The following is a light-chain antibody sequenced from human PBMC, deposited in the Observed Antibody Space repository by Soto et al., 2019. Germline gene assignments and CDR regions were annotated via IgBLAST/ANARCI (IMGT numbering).Light chain of an antibody. J-gene: IGKJ4*01. CDR1: QGISRT. V-gene: IGKV3-15*01. CDR3: QHYNHWPQLS. CDR2: GAS. Sequence: EIVMTQSPATLSVSPGETATLSCRASQGISRTLAWSQLKPGQAPRLLFYGASTRATGVPARFSGSGSGTEFTLTISSLQSEDSALYYCQHYNHWPQLSFGGGTNVDIK.